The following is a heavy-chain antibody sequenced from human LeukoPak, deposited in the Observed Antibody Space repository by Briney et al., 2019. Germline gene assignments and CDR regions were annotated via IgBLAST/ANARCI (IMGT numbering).Heavy chain of an antibody. V-gene: IGHV1-69*04. D-gene: IGHD3-22*01. J-gene: IGHJ6*02. CDR1: GGTFTSYA. Sequence: SLKVSCKASGGTFTSYAFSWVRRAPGQGLEWMGRITPLIGVTDSAQKFRDRVTITADKSTSTAYMELSSLRSEDTAVYYCATYNVDNYDTSDGMDVWGQGTSVTVSS. CDR2: ITPLIGVT. CDR3: ATYNVDNYDTSDGMDV.